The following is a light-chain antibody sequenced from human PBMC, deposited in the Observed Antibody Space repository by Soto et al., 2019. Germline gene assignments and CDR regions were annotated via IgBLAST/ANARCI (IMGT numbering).Light chain of an antibody. CDR3: QRYNSSST. V-gene: IGKV3D-15*01. J-gene: IGKJ4*01. CDR2: ADS. Sequence: VVTKAASTLPMPPGETATLSCRASQSVRGYIGWYQQKPGQAPRLLIYADSSRATGLPARYSGSGSGTDFTLTIISRLPDDVFASYCRQRYNSSSTFGGGTRVDIK. CDR1: QSVRGY.